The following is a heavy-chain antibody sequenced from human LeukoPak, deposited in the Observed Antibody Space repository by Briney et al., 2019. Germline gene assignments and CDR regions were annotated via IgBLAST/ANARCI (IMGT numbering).Heavy chain of an antibody. CDR2: INHSGST. D-gene: IGHD3-10*01. J-gene: IGHJ3*02. CDR3: ARDGFSYGPPDAFDI. CDR1: GGSFSGYY. V-gene: IGHV4-34*01. Sequence: SETLSLTCAVYGGSFSGYYWSWIRQPPGKGLEWIGEINHSGSTNYNPSLKSRVTISVDTSKNQFSLKLSSVTAADTAVYYCARDGFSYGPPDAFDIWGQGTMVTASS.